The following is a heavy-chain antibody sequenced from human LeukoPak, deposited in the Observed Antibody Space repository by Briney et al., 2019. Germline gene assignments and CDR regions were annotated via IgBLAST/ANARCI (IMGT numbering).Heavy chain of an antibody. J-gene: IGHJ4*02. V-gene: IGHV1-18*01. D-gene: IGHD3-22*01. CDR3: ARDSSNYYDSSGFDY. Sequence: APVKVSCKASGYTFTSYGISWVRQAPGQGLEWMGWISAYNGNTNYAQKLQGRVTMTTDTSTSTAYMELRSLRSDDTAVYYCARDSSNYYDSSGFDYWGQGTLVTVSS. CDR2: ISAYNGNT. CDR1: GYTFTSYG.